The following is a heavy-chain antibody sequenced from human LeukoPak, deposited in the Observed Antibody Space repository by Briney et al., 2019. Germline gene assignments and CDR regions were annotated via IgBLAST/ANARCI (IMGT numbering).Heavy chain of an antibody. CDR1: GGSISSSSYY. CDR2: IYYSGST. D-gene: IGHD6-13*01. Sequence: KASETLSLTCTVSGGSISSSSYYWGWIRQPPGKGLEWIGSIYYSGSTYYNPSLKSRVTISVDTSKNQFSLKLSSVTAADTAAYYCASLPEGYSSSLFDPWGQGTLVTVSS. CDR3: ASLPEGYSSSLFDP. J-gene: IGHJ5*02. V-gene: IGHV4-39*01.